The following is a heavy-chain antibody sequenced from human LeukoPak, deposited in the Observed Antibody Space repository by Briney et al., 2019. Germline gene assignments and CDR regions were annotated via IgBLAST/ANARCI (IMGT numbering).Heavy chain of an antibody. J-gene: IGHJ4*02. CDR2: IYYSGST. D-gene: IGHD3-16*02. V-gene: IGHV4-39*02. CDR1: GGSISSSSYY. CDR3: ARDSLVWGSYRFDY. Sequence: SETLSLTCTVSGGSISSSSYYWGWIRQPPGTGLEWIGSIYYSGSTYYNPSLKSRVTISVDTSKNQFSLKLSSVTAADTAVYYCARDSLVWGSYRFDYWGQGTLVTVSS.